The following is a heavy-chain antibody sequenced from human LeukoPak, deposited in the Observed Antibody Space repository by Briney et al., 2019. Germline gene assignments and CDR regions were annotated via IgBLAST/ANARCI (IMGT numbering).Heavy chain of an antibody. CDR2: LYYTGSS. V-gene: IGHV4-39*01. D-gene: IGHD2-2*01. CDR3: ARHSTMLTSRWFDP. J-gene: IGHJ5*02. Sequence: PSETLSLTCTVSGDSISSTTNSWGWIRQPPGKGLEWFGSLYYTGSSYYNPPLKRRVTISGDTSNNQISLRMNSMTAADTAIYYCARHSTMLTSRWFDPWGQGTLVTVSS. CDR1: GDSISSTTNS.